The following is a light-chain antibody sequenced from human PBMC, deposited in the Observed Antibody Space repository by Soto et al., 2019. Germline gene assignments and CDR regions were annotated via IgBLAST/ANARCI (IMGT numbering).Light chain of an antibody. CDR2: KAS. J-gene: IGKJ2*01. V-gene: IGKV1-5*03. CDR3: QQYKFYPYT. Sequence: DVQLTQSPSTLSASIEDRVTITCRASQSVRSWLAWYQQKPGEAPKLLIYKASNLDSGVPPRFSGSGFGTDFPLTISSLQPDDFATYYCQQYKFYPYTFGQGTNVEIK. CDR1: QSVRSW.